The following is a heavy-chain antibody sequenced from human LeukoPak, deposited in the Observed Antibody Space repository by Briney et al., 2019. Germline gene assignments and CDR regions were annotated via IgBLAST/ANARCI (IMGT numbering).Heavy chain of an antibody. CDR1: GFTFSSYE. CDR2: ISSSGSTT. V-gene: IGHV3-48*03. Sequence: GGSLRLSCAASGFTFSSYEMNWVRQAPGKGLEWLSYISSSGSTTYYADSVKGRFTISRDNAKNSLFLQMNSLRAEDTAVYFCARATWDPNYYYYMDVWGKGTTVTISS. J-gene: IGHJ6*03. CDR3: ARATWDPNYYYYMDV. D-gene: IGHD1-26*01.